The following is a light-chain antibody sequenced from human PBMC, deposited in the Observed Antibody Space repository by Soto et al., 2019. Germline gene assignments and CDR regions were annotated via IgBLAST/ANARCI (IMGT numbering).Light chain of an antibody. J-gene: IGLJ1*01. CDR1: SSDIGSYDR. V-gene: IGLV2-18*02. Sequence: QSALTQPPSVSGSPGQSVTISCPGTSSDIGSYDRVSWYQQPPGTAPRLMIYEVVNRPSGVPDRFSGSKSGNTASLTISGLQPEDETDYYCTSFTTSKTYVFGTGTKLTVL. CDR2: EVV. CDR3: TSFTTSKTYV.